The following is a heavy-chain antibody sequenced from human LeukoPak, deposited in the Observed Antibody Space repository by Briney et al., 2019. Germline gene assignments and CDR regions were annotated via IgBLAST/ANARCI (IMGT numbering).Heavy chain of an antibody. Sequence: SETLSLTCTVSGGSISSGGYYWTWIRQHPGKSLEWIGYIYYSGSTYYNPSLKSRVTISVDTSKNQFSLKLSSVPAADTAVYYCARYSSSGYYFDYWGQGTLVTVSS. CDR1: GGSISSGGYY. CDR2: IYYSGST. J-gene: IGHJ4*02. V-gene: IGHV4-31*03. CDR3: ARYSSSGYYFDY. D-gene: IGHD6-6*01.